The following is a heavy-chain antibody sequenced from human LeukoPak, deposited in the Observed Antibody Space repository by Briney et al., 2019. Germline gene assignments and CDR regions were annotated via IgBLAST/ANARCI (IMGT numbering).Heavy chain of an antibody. CDR2: IIDTGST. CDR3: ARELASGYPPIPFDY. V-gene: IGHV4-34*12. Sequence: PSETLSLTCVVYGESFSGYYWTWIRQPPGKGLEWIGEIIDTGSTKYNSSLKSRVTISADTSKNEFSLNLTSVTAADTAIYYCARELASGYPPIPFDYWGQGTLVTVSS. J-gene: IGHJ4*02. D-gene: IGHD3-3*01. CDR1: GESFSGYY.